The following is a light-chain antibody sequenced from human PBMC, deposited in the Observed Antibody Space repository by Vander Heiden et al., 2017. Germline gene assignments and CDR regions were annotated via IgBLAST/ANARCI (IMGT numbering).Light chain of an antibody. CDR2: GAY. J-gene: IGKJ2*01. V-gene: IGKV3-15*01. CDR1: QSVSST. CDR3: QQYNNGHPAYT. Sequence: EIVMTQSPATLSASPGERATLSCRASQSVSSTLAWYQQKPGQAPSPNIYGAYTRDTGIGARCSGSGCGTEFNLTISSRQLEDFAVYYCQQYNNGHPAYTFGQGTKVEIK.